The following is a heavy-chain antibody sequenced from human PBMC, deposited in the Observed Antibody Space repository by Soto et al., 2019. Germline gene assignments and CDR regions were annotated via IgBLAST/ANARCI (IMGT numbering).Heavy chain of an antibody. CDR3: AREWTRAFDI. V-gene: IGHV3-33*01. CDR2: RWYDGSNK. CDR1: GFTFSDYG. J-gene: IGHJ3*02. D-gene: IGHD5-12*01. Sequence: QVQLVESGGGVVQPGRSLRLSCAASGFTFSDYGMHWVRQAPGKGLEWVALRWYDGSNKYYADSVKGRFTISRDTSKNTLYLEMNSLRAEDTAVYYCAREWTRAFDIWGQGTMVTVSS.